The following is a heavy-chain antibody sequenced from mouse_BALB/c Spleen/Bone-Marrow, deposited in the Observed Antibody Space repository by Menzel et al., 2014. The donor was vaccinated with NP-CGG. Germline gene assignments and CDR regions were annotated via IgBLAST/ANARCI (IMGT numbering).Heavy chain of an antibody. CDR3: ARERDYDYAYAMDY. V-gene: IGHV14-3*02. Sequence: EVQLQQSGAELVKPGASVKLSCTASGFNIKDTYMHWVKQRPEQGLEWIGRIDPANGNTKYVPKFQGKATITADTSSNTAYLQLSSLTSEDTAVYYCARERDYDYAYAMDYWGQGTSVTVSS. D-gene: IGHD2-4*01. CDR1: GFNIKDTY. J-gene: IGHJ4*01. CDR2: IDPANGNT.